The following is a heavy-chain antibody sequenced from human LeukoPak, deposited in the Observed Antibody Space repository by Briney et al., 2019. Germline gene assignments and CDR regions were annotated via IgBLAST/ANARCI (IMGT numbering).Heavy chain of an antibody. V-gene: IGHV4-59*01. Sequence: SETLSLTCTVSGVSISSYYWSWIRQSPGKGLEWIGYIYYSGSTDYNPSLKSRVTISVDTSKNQFSLKLSSVTAADTAVYYCARGLSGRGHYSDYWGQGALVTVSS. CDR1: GVSISSYY. J-gene: IGHJ4*02. D-gene: IGHD3-10*01. CDR3: ARGLSGRGHYSDY. CDR2: IYYSGST.